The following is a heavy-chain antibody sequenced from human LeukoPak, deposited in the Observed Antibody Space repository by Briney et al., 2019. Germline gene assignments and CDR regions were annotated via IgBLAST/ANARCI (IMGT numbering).Heavy chain of an antibody. V-gene: IGHV3-30*02. CDR2: IRYDGSNK. D-gene: IGHD4-17*01. J-gene: IGHJ4*02. Sequence: GGSLRLSCAASGFTFSSYGMHWVRQAPGKGLEWVAFIRYDGSNKYYADSVKGRFTISRDNSKNTLYLQMNSLRAEDTAVYYCAKALDYGDYLSDYWGQGTLVTVSS. CDR3: AKALDYGDYLSDY. CDR1: GFTFSSYG.